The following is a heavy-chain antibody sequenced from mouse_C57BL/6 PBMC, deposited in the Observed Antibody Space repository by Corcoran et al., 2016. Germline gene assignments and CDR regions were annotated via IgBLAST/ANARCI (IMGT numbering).Heavy chain of an antibody. V-gene: IGHV1-18*01. CDR2: INPNNGGT. D-gene: IGHD1-3*01. CDR3: ARTVNFSYAKDY. CDR1: GYRFSDYT. J-gene: IGHJ4*01. Sequence: EVQLQQSAPEPVKTGASVTIPCKASGYRFSDYTLAWVKLSHGKSLEWSGDINPNNGGTIYNQKFKGKATLTVDKSSSTAYMELRSLTSEDTAVYYCARTVNFSYAKDYWGQGPSVTVSS.